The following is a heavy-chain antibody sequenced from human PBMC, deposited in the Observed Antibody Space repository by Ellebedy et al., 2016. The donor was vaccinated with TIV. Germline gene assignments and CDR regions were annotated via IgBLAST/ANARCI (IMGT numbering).Heavy chain of an antibody. D-gene: IGHD3-10*01. CDR3: ARERGITMVRGVFNLYGMDV. CDR2: IIPIFGTA. CDR1: GGTFSNYA. J-gene: IGHJ6*02. Sequence: AASVKVSCKASGGTFSNYAISWVRQAPGQGLEWMGGIIPIFGTANYAQKFQGRVTISADESTSTVYMDLSSLRSEDTAIYYCARERGITMVRGVFNLYGMDVWGHGTTVTVSS. V-gene: IGHV1-69*13.